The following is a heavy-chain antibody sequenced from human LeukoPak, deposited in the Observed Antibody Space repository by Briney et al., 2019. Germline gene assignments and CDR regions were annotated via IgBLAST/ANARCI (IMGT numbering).Heavy chain of an antibody. Sequence: HPGGSLRLSCAASGFTFSNAWMSWVRQASGKGLEWVGRIRSKANSYATAYAASVKGRFTISRDDSKNTAYLQMNSLKTEDTAVYYCLVLRFLEWKVDYWGQGTLVTVSS. CDR1: GFTFSNAW. CDR2: IRSKANSYAT. J-gene: IGHJ4*02. V-gene: IGHV3-73*01. CDR3: LVLRFLEWKVDY. D-gene: IGHD3-3*01.